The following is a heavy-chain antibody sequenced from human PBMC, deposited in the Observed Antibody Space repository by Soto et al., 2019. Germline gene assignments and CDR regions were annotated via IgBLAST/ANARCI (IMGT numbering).Heavy chain of an antibody. CDR1: GFTFSGYA. CDR2: IRDTGGYT. Sequence: GGSLRLSCVASGFTFSGYAMSWVRQAPGKGLQWVSAIRDTGGYTYYADSVKGRFTISRDNSKSTLFLQMDSLTADDSALYYCAKPSNDMLTGYYTFDHWGQGNLVTVSS. D-gene: IGHD3-9*01. J-gene: IGHJ4*02. V-gene: IGHV3-23*01. CDR3: AKPSNDMLTGYYTFDH.